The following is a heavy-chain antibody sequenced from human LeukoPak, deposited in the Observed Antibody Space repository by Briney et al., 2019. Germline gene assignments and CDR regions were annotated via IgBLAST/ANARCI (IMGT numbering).Heavy chain of an antibody. D-gene: IGHD6-19*01. J-gene: IGHJ4*02. V-gene: IGHV3-15*01. CDR2: IKSKTDGGTT. CDR1: GFTFSNAW. CDR3: TTDLSAVAGTFDY. Sequence: GGSLRHSCAASGFTFSNAWMRWVRQPPGKGLEWVGRIKSKTDGGTTDYAAPVKGRFTISRDDSKNTLYLQMNSLKTEDTAVYYCTTDLSAVAGTFDYWGQGTLVTVSS.